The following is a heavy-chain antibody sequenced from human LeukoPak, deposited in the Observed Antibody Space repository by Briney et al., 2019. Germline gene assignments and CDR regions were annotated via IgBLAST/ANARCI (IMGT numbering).Heavy chain of an antibody. J-gene: IGHJ2*01. CDR2: ISGSGGST. CDR3: AKVNVDYGDYVGYFDL. CDR1: GFTFSSYA. Sequence: GGSLRLSCAASGFTFSSYAMSWARQAPGKGLEWVSAISGSGGSTYYADSVKGRFTISRDNSKNTLYLQMNSLRAEDTAVYYCAKVNVDYGDYVGYFDLWGRGTLVTVSS. D-gene: IGHD4-17*01. V-gene: IGHV3-23*01.